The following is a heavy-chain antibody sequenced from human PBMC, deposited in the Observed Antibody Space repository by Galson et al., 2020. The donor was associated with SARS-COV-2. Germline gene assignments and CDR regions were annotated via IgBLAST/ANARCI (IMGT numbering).Heavy chain of an antibody. J-gene: IGHJ6*02. D-gene: IGHD6-6*01. CDR1: GLTVSNNY. CDR3: ARNHKGPHXAARPAYGLDV. Sequence: GGSLRLSCAASGLTVSNNYMSWVRQAPGKGLEWVSLIYTDGTTYYADTVKGRFTISRDNYKNTQNLQMSSLRTDDTAVYYCARNHKGPHXAARPAYGLDVGGHGTAFSVAS. V-gene: IGHV3-53*01. CDR2: IYTDGTT.